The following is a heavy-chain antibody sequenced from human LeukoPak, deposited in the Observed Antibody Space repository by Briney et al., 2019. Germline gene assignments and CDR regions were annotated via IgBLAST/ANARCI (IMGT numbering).Heavy chain of an antibody. J-gene: IGHJ4*02. CDR1: GFTLRSYE. V-gene: IGHV3-48*03. CDR3: ARVAYRSSWYLDY. Sequence: PGGSLRLSCAASGFTLRSYEMNWVRQAPGKGLEWVSYIGTTGTTMSYAHSVKGRFTISRDNAKNSLFLQMNSLGAEDTAVYYCARVAYRSSWYLDYWGQGTLVTVSS. D-gene: IGHD6-13*01. CDR2: IGTTGTTM.